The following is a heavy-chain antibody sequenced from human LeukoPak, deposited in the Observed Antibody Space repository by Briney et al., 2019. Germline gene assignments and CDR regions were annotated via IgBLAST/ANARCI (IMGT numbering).Heavy chain of an antibody. CDR3: AREATYFYDSKADFDI. D-gene: IGHD3-22*01. CDR2: IYTSGST. J-gene: IGHJ3*02. V-gene: IGHV4-4*07. CDR1: GGSISNPY. Sequence: SETLSLTCTVPGGSISNPYWSWIRQPAGKGLEWIGRIYTSGSTNYNPSLKSRVTMSVDTSKNQFSLKLNSVTAADTAVYYCAREATYFYDSKADFDIWGQGTMVTVSS.